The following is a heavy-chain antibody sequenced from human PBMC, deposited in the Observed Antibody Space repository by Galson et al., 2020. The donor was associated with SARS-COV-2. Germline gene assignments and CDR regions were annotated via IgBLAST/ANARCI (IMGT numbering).Heavy chain of an antibody. Sequence: GGSLRLSCAASGLTFSSYAMHWVRQAPGKGLEWVAVISYDGSNKYYADSVKGRFTISRDNSKNTLYLQMNSLRAEDTAVYYCAREGAWYGAIDYWGQGTLVTVSS. CDR3: AREGAWYGAIDY. CDR2: ISYDGSNK. J-gene: IGHJ4*02. D-gene: IGHD3-10*01. CDR1: GLTFSSYA. V-gene: IGHV3-30*01.